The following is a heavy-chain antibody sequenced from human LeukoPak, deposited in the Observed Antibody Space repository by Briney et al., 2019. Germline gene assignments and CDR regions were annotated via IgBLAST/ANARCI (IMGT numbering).Heavy chain of an antibody. CDR1: GASISRTSYY. CDR2: IYASGST. Sequence: SETLSLTCTVSGASISRTSYYWSWIRQPAGKGLEWIGRIYASGSTTYNPSLKSRVTISLDTSKNQFSLKLSSVTAADTAVYYCARQGYSSGSYYLDYWGQGTLVTVSS. CDR3: ARQGYSSGSYYLDY. V-gene: IGHV4-61*02. J-gene: IGHJ4*02. D-gene: IGHD6-19*01.